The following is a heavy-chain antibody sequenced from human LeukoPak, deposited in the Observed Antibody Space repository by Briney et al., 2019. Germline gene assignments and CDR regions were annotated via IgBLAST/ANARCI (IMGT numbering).Heavy chain of an antibody. CDR3: VRYYDPPVGDAFDI. J-gene: IGHJ3*02. Sequence: GGXLRLSCAASGFRFGSDWMSWVRQAPGKGLEWVANINQDGSEKYYVDSVKGRFTISRDNDKNSLYMRLNSLRADDTAVYYCVRYYDPPVGDAFDIWGQGTLVTVSS. V-gene: IGHV3-7*01. CDR2: INQDGSEK. D-gene: IGHD3-16*01. CDR1: GFRFGSDW.